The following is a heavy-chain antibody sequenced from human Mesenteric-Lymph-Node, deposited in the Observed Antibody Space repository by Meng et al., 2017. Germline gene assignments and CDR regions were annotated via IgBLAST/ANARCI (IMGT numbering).Heavy chain of an antibody. CDR1: GFTFSSYG. J-gene: IGHJ3*02. CDR3: ARLYGFNDSSGGDAFDI. CDR2: INWNGGST. V-gene: IGHV3-20*04. Sequence: GESLKISCAASGFTFSSYGMHWVRQAPGKGLEWVSGINWNGGSTGYADSVKGRFTISRDNAKNSLYLQMNSLRAEDTALYYCARLYGFNDSSGGDAFDIWGQGTRVTVSS. D-gene: IGHD3-22*01.